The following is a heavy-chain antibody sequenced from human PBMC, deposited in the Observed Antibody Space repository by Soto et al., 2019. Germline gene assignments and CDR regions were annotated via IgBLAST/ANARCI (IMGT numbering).Heavy chain of an antibody. CDR3: ARAGPFRVGAPQGIFDY. CDR2: ISYDGSNK. V-gene: IGHV3-30-3*01. CDR1: GFTFSSYA. D-gene: IGHD1-26*01. J-gene: IGHJ4*02. Sequence: QVQLVESGGGVVQPGSSLRLSCAASGFTFSSYAMHWVRQAPGKGLEWVAVISYDGSNKYYADSVKGRFTISRDNSKNTLYLQMNSLRAEDTAVYYCARAGPFRVGAPQGIFDYWGQGTLVTVSS.